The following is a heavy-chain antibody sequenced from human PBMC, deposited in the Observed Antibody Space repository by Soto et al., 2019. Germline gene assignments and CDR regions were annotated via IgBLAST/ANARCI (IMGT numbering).Heavy chain of an antibody. D-gene: IGHD6-6*01. CDR2: ISSSSSTI. V-gene: IGHV3-48*02. Sequence: GGSLRLSCAASGFTFSSYSMNWVRQAPGKGLEWVSYISSSSSTIYYADSVKGRFTISRDNAKNSLYLQMNSLRDEDTAVYYCASPLAVAARRHNWFDPWGQGTLVTVSS. CDR1: GFTFSSYS. CDR3: ASPLAVAARRHNWFDP. J-gene: IGHJ5*02.